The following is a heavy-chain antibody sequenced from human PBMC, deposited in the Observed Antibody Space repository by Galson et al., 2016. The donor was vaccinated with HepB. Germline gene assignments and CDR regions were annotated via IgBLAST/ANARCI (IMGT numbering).Heavy chain of an antibody. J-gene: IGHJ4*02. CDR1: GFTFSSYA. CDR3: AVAYSNYWPLGY. CDR2: ISYDGSTK. Sequence: SLRLSCAASGFTFSSYAMHWVRQAPGKGLEWVAVISYDGSTKYYADSVKGRFTISRDNSMNTLSVQMNSLRAEDTAVYYCAVAYSNYWPLGYWGQGTLVTVSS. V-gene: IGHV3-30-3*01. D-gene: IGHD2-21*01.